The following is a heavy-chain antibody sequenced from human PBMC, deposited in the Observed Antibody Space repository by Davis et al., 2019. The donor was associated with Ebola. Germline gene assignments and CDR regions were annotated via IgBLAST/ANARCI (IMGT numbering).Heavy chain of an antibody. V-gene: IGHV1-46*03. CDR1: GYTFTNYY. J-gene: IGHJ3*02. CDR3: TTPGGQDSGYEVFDI. CDR2: INPNDGRT. Sequence: SVTVSCQASGYTFTNYYMHWVRQAPGQGLEWMGLINPNDGRTIYAQKFQGRVTVTRDTSTTTVYMDLSSLRSEDTALYYCTTPGGQDSGYEVFDIWGQGTMVTVSS. D-gene: IGHD5-12*01.